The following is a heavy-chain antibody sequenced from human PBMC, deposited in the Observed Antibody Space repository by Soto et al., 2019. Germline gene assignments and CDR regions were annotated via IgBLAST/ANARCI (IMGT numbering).Heavy chain of an antibody. CDR3: ARAEVVPAAMSWFDP. CDR2: INPSGGST. D-gene: IGHD2-2*01. Sequence: GASVKVSCKAPGYTFTSYYMHWVRQAPGQGLEWMGIINPSGGSTSYAQKFQGRVTMTRDTSTSTVYMELSSLRSEDTAVYYCARAEVVPAAMSWFDPWGQGTLVTVSS. J-gene: IGHJ5*02. V-gene: IGHV1-46*01. CDR1: GYTFTSYY.